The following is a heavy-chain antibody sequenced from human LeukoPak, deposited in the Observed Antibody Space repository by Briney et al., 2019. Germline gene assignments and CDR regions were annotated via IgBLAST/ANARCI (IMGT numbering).Heavy chain of an antibody. D-gene: IGHD1-1*01. CDR1: GGSISSGGYY. V-gene: IGHV4-31*03. Sequence: SETLSLTCTVSGGSISSGGYYWSWIRQHPGKGLEWIGYIYYSGSTYYNPSLKSRVTISVDTSKNQFSLKLSSVTAGDTAVYYCARETGTTLGEFDYWGQGTLVTVSS. J-gene: IGHJ4*02. CDR3: ARETGTTLGEFDY. CDR2: IYYSGST.